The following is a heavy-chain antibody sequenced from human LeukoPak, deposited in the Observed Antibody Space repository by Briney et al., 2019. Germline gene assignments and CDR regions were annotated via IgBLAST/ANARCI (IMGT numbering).Heavy chain of an antibody. Sequence: GGSLRLSCAASGFTFSNAWMSWVRQAAGKGLEWVSRIKSKTDGGTADYAAPVKGRFTISRDDSKNTLYLQMNSLKTEDTAVYYCTTDGGSSWYWTGYWGQGTLVTVSS. CDR3: TTDGGSSWYWTGY. CDR1: GFTFSNAW. V-gene: IGHV3-15*01. J-gene: IGHJ4*02. D-gene: IGHD6-13*01. CDR2: IKSKTDGGTA.